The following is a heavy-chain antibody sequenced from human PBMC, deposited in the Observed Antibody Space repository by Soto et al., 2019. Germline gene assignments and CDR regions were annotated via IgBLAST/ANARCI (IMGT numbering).Heavy chain of an antibody. CDR3: SRGLRRAYDSGYYGMDV. V-gene: IGHV3-30*03. CDR2: ISYDGRNT. CDR1: GFTFSYYG. Sequence: QVQLVESGGGVVQPGRSLRLSCAASGFTFSYYGMHWVRQAPGKGLEWVSFISYDGRNTDFADSVKGRFTVSRDDSKSTMYLEMNSLRGDGTAVYYCSRGLRRAYDSGYYGMDVWGQGTTVSVSS. D-gene: IGHD5-12*01. J-gene: IGHJ6*02.